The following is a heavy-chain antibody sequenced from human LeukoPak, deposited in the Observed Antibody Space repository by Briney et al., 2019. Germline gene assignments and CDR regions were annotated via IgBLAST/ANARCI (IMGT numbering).Heavy chain of an antibody. J-gene: IGHJ2*01. CDR1: GFTFRTYG. CDR2: ITGSSTWT. V-gene: IGHV3-23*01. CDR3: ARELGSLVTGYVDL. Sequence: GGSLRLSCAASGFTFRTYGMTWVRQAPGKGLEWVSGITGSSTWTYYADSVKGRFTISRDNSKNTLHLQMDSLRAEDTAIYYCARELGSLVTGYVDLWGRGTLVTVSS. D-gene: IGHD2-21*02.